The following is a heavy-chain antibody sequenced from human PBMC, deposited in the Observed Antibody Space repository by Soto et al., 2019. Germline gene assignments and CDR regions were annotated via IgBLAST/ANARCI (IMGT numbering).Heavy chain of an antibody. CDR2: IIPIFGTA. CDR3: ARDRRRGYGDYVYSRPYYYGMHV. V-gene: IGHV1-69*06. J-gene: IGHJ6*01. CDR1: GGTFSSYA. Sequence: QVQLVQSGAEVKKPGSSVKVSCKASGGTFSSYAISWVRQAPGQGLEWMGGIIPIFGTANYAQKFQGRDKINADKSKSTANVELSSLRSEDTAVYYCARDRRRGYGDYVYSRPYYYGMHVWGQGTTFTVSS. D-gene: IGHD4-17*01.